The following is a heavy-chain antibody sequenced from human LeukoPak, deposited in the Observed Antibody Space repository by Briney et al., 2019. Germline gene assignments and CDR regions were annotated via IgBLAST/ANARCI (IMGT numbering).Heavy chain of an antibody. Sequence: PSETLSLTCAVSGYSISSGYYWGWIRQPPGKGLEWIGSIYHSGSTYYNPSLKSRVTISVDTSKNQFSLKLSSVTAADTAVYYCARSLYDSSGYYYVPGEVYLFDYWGQGTLVTVSS. CDR2: IYHSGST. J-gene: IGHJ4*02. CDR3: ARSLYDSSGYYYVPGEVYLFDY. CDR1: GYSISSGYY. D-gene: IGHD3-22*01. V-gene: IGHV4-38-2*01.